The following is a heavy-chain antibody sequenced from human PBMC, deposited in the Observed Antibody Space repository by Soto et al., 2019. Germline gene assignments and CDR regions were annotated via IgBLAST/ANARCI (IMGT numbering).Heavy chain of an antibody. Sequence: PGGSLRLSCAASGFTVGSNYMSWVRQAPGKGLEWVSVIYSGGSTYYADSVKGRFTISRDNSKNTLYLQMNSLRAEDTTVYYCARALDGYSNWFDPWGQGTLVTVSS. V-gene: IGHV3-66*01. CDR1: GFTVGSNY. CDR2: IYSGGST. D-gene: IGHD5-12*01. CDR3: ARALDGYSNWFDP. J-gene: IGHJ5*02.